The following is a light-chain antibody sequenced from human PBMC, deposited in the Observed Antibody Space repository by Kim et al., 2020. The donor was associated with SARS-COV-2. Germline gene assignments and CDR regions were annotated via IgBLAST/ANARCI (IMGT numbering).Light chain of an antibody. J-gene: IGKJ4*01. CDR1: QSVSGSY. CDR3: QQSGRSPLT. V-gene: IGKV3-20*01. CDR2: GAS. Sequence: EIVLTQSPGTLSLSPGERATLSCRASQSVSGSYLAWYQQKPGQAPRLLMYGASSRATGIPDRFSGSGSGTDFTLTISRLEPEDFAVYYCQQSGRSPLTFGGGTKVDIK.